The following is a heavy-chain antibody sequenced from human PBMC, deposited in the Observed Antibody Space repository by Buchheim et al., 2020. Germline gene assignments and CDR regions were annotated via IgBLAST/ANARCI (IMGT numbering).Heavy chain of an antibody. CDR2: INHSGST. D-gene: IGHD4-11*01. J-gene: IGHJ5*02. Sequence: QVQLQESGPGLLKPSETLSLTCAVYGGSFSGYYWSWIRQPPGKGLEWIGEINHSGSTNYNPSLKSRVTISVDTSKNQFSLKLSSVTAADTAVYYCARGTAGTSDFNKQMNWFDPWGQGTL. CDR1: GGSFSGYY. CDR3: ARGTAGTSDFNKQMNWFDP. V-gene: IGHV4-34*01.